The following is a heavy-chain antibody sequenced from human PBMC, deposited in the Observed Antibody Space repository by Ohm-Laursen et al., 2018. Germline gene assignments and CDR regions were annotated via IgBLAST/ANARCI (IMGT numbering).Heavy chain of an antibody. CDR1: GFTFDDYA. J-gene: IGHJ4*02. D-gene: IGHD3-22*01. CDR2: ISWNSGSI. Sequence: SLRLSCSASGFTFDDYAMHWVRQAPGKGLEWVSGISWNSGSIGYADSVKGRFTISRDNAKNSLYLQMNSLRAEDTALYYCAKDTNYDSSGCFDYWGQGTLVTVSS. V-gene: IGHV3-9*01. CDR3: AKDTNYDSSGCFDY.